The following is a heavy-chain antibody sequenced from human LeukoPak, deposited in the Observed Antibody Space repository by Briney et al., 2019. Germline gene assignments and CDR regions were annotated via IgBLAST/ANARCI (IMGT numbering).Heavy chain of an antibody. CDR1: GGSISSYY. Sequence: SETLSLTCTVSGGSISSYYWSWIRQPAGKGLEWIGRIYTSGSTNYNPSLKSRVTMSVDTSKNQFSLKLSSVTAADTAVYYCAXXXDDXGDYAGSAFDIWGQGTMVTVSS. CDR3: AXXXDDXGDYAGSAFDI. D-gene: IGHD4-17*01. J-gene: IGHJ3*02. V-gene: IGHV4-4*07. CDR2: IYTSGST.